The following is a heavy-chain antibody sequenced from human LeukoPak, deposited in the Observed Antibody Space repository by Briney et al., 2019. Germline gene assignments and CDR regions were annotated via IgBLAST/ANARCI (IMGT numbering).Heavy chain of an antibody. Sequence: PGGSLRLSCAASGFTFSSYWMSWVRQAPGKGLEWVANIKQDGSEKYYVDSVKGRLTISRDNAKNSLYLQMNSLRAEDTAVYYCARCRMGFGELPSYVYYFDYWGQGTLVTVSS. CDR3: ARCRMGFGELPSYVYYFDY. D-gene: IGHD3-10*01. CDR1: GFTFSSYW. V-gene: IGHV3-7*01. CDR2: IKQDGSEK. J-gene: IGHJ4*02.